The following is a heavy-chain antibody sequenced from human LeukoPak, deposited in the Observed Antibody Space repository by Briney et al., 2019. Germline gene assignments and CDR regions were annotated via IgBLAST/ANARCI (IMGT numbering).Heavy chain of an antibody. CDR2: IIPILGIA. Sequence: SVKVSCEASGGTFSSYAISWVRQAPGQGLEWMGRIIPILGIANYAQKFQGRVTITADKSTSTAYMELSSLRSEDTAVYYCAREGSPILGYCSGGSCYSPYDYWGQGTLVTVSS. CDR1: GGTFSSYA. J-gene: IGHJ4*02. CDR3: AREGSPILGYCSGGSCYSPYDY. V-gene: IGHV1-69*04. D-gene: IGHD2-15*01.